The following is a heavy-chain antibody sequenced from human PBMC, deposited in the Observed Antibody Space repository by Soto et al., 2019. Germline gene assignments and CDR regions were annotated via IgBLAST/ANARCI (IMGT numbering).Heavy chain of an antibody. CDR2: IYYSGST. Sequence: SETLSLTCTVTGDSISSRSYYWGWIRQPPGKGLEWIGSIYYSGSTYNNPSLRSRVSMSIDTSKDQFSLKLKSVTAADTALYFCARQRTSVVTQAYFDVWGPGPLVTVSS. J-gene: IGHJ4*02. CDR3: ARQRTSVVTQAYFDV. D-gene: IGHD2-21*02. V-gene: IGHV4-39*01. CDR1: GDSISSRSYY.